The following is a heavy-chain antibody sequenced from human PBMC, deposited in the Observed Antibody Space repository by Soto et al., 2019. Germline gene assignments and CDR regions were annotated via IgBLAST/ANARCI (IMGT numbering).Heavy chain of an antibody. CDR3: ASPDTTMVTDWYFDL. CDR2: ISSSGTYI. V-gene: IGHV3-21*01. J-gene: IGHJ2*01. Sequence: EVQLVESGGGLVKPGGSLRLSCAASGITFSSYSMNWVRQAPGKGLEWVSSISSSGTYIYYAVSVKGRFTISRDNAKNSLYLQMNSLRAEDSAVYYCASPDTTMVTDWYFDLWGRGTLVTVS. D-gene: IGHD5-18*01. CDR1: GITFSSYS.